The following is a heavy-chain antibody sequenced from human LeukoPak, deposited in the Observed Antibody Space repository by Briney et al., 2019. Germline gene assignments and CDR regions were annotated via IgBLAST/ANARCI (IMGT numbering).Heavy chain of an antibody. CDR2: IYSSGTT. CDR3: VQNIPGTIEH. CDR1: GGSISSSSYY. D-gene: IGHD1-7*01. V-gene: IGHV4-39*01. Sequence: SETLSLTCTVSGGSISSSSYYWGWIRQPPGKGLECSGNIYSSGTTYYNPSLKSRVTISIDTSKSQFSLRLSSVTAADTAVYYCVQNIPGTIEHWGQGTLVTVSS. J-gene: IGHJ1*01.